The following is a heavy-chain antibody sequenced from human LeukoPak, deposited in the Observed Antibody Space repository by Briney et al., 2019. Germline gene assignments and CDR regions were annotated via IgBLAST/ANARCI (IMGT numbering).Heavy chain of an antibody. CDR2: INPTGTGT. D-gene: IGHD6-19*01. CDR3: AREGKPQWLAPFDY. CDR1: GYTFIDNW. J-gene: IGHJ4*02. Sequence: APVKVSCKASGYTFIDNWMHWARQAPGQGLEWIGLINPTGTGTLYAQKFQGRVTMTRDMSTSTAYMELRSLRSDDTAVYYCAREGKPQWLAPFDYWGQGTLVTVSS. V-gene: IGHV1-46*01.